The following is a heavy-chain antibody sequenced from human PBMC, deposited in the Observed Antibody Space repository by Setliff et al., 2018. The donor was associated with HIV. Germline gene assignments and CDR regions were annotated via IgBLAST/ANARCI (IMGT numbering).Heavy chain of an antibody. J-gene: IGHJ3*02. CDR2: IFYSGIT. D-gene: IGHD3-3*01. Sequence: SETLSLTCTVSGGSISSYYWGWIRQPPGKGLEWIGSIFYSGITYYNPSLKSRVTISVDTSKNQFSLRLSSVTAADTAVYYCARSKTFYDFWGGYYTHGAFKIWGLGTMVTVSS. CDR1: GGSISSYY. CDR3: ARSKTFYDFWGGYYTHGAFKI. V-gene: IGHV4-59*12.